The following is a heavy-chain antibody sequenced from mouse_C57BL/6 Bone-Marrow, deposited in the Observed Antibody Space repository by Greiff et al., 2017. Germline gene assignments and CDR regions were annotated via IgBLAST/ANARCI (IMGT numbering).Heavy chain of an antibody. V-gene: IGHV1-53*01. CDR3: AKLGCPYFDY. CDR2: INPSNGGT. CDR1: GYTFTSYW. J-gene: IGHJ2*01. Sequence: QVQLQQPGTELVKPGASVKLSCKASGYTFTSYWMPWVKQRPGQGLEWIGNINPSNGGTNYNEKFKGQATLTVDKASSTAYMQLSSLTSEDSAVYYCAKLGCPYFDYWGQGTTLTVSS.